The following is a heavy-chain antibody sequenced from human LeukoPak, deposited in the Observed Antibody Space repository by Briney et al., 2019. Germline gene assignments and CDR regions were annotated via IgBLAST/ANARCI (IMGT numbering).Heavy chain of an antibody. D-gene: IGHD3-22*01. CDR2: IRYDGSNK. Sequence: QAGGSLRLSCAASGFTFSSYGMHWVRQAPGKGLEWVAFIRYDGSNKYYADSVKGRFTISRDNSKNTLYLQMNSLRAEDTAVYYCAKDEAMIVVVISALDYWGQGTLVTVSS. CDR3: AKDEAMIVVVISALDY. V-gene: IGHV3-30*02. J-gene: IGHJ4*02. CDR1: GFTFSSYG.